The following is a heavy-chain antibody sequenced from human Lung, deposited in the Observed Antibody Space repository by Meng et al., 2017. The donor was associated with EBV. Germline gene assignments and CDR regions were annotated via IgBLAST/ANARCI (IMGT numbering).Heavy chain of an antibody. J-gene: IGHJ4*02. V-gene: IGHV1-69*10. D-gene: IGHD2/OR15-2a*01. Sequence: QVQLGQSGAEMKKPGSSVKVGCKTSGGSFSTYTFSWVRQAPGQGLEWMGGLIPVLNKAKSAPRFQDRVTFTADETTTTAYMELSSLTFEDTAVYFCARGRGNQPLFDFWGQGTLVTVSS. CDR1: GGSFSTYT. CDR3: ARGRGNQPLFDF. CDR2: LIPVLNKA.